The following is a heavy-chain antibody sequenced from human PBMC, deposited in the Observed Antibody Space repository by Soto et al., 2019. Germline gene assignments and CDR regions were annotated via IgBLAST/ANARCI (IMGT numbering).Heavy chain of an antibody. V-gene: IGHV4-30-4*08. Sequence: QVHLQESGPGLVRPSQTLSLTCSVSGGSITSGDYYWSWLRQPPGKGLEWIGYIYYNGNSYYNPSLVSRVTISIDTSKNHLSLKLTSVTVADTAVYYCARYTWGLNRRENWGQGTLVTVSS. CDR1: GGSITSGDYY. J-gene: IGHJ4*02. CDR2: IYYNGNS. CDR3: ARYTWGLNRREN. D-gene: IGHD1-26*01.